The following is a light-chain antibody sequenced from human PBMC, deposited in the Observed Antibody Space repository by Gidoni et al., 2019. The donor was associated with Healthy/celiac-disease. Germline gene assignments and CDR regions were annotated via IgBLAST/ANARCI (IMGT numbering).Light chain of an antibody. V-gene: IGKV1-5*03. J-gene: IGKJ2*01. CDR3: QQYNSYSEYT. CDR1: QSISSW. CDR2: KAS. Sequence: DIQITQSPSTLSASVGDRVTITCRASQSISSWLAWYQQKPGKAPKLLIYKASSLESGVPSRFSGSGSGTEFTLTISSLQPDDFATYYCQQYNSYSEYTFXXXTKLEIK.